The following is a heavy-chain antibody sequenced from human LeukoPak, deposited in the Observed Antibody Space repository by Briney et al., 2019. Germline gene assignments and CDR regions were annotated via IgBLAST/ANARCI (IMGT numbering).Heavy chain of an antibody. V-gene: IGHV3-7*01. D-gene: IGHD1-26*01. CDR3: ARVGTWELQRVFDF. Sequence: GGSLRLSCAPFGFAFSDYWMAWVRQVPGKGLEWVANINREGNEKYYVDSVKGRFTISRDNAKNSVDLQMDSLRVEDTAVYYCARVGTWELQRVFDFWGQGTLVTVSS. CDR1: GFAFSDYW. CDR2: INREGNEK. J-gene: IGHJ4*02.